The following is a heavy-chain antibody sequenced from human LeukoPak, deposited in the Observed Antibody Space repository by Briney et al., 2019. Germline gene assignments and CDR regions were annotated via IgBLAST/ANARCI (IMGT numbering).Heavy chain of an antibody. J-gene: IGHJ6*02. CDR3: ARVSGTIQIWPQPFGDGMGV. Sequence: QAGGSLRLSCAASKFTFSNYVMSWVRQAPGKGLECVSAINGGGRTYYADSVKGRFTISRDNSKNTLYLQMSSLRVEDTAIYYCARVSGTIQIWPQPFGDGMGVWGQGTTVTVSS. CDR1: KFTFSNYV. CDR2: INGGGRT. D-gene: IGHD3-10*01. V-gene: IGHV3-23*01.